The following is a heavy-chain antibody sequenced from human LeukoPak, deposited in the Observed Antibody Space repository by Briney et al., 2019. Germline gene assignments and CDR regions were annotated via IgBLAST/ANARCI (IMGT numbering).Heavy chain of an antibody. D-gene: IGHD2-15*01. J-gene: IGHJ3*01. CDR2: TYYRSKWNN. Sequence: SQTLSLTCAISGDSVSTNSVAWNWIRQSPSRGLEWLGRTYYRSKWNNDYAVSVKSRITINPDTSKNQSSLQLTSVTPDDTALYYCARGRYSGFDLWGQGTMVTVSS. CDR3: ARGRYSGFDL. CDR1: GDSVSTNSVA. V-gene: IGHV6-1*01.